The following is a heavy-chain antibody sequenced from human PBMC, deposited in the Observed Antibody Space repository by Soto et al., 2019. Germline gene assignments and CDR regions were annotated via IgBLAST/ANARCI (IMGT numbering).Heavy chain of an antibody. CDR1: GGSITSGGYY. J-gene: IGHJ4*02. D-gene: IGHD1-7*01. CDR3: ARDVKYGANWYSGFGF. Sequence: AETLSLTCNVSGGSITSGGYYWSWIRQPPGKGREWIGYTNYSGSTTYNPSLKSRVSISVDTAKNQFSLKLTSVTAADAAVSYCARDVKYGANWYSGFGFWGQGTLVTVSS. V-gene: IGHV4-61*08. CDR2: TNYSGST.